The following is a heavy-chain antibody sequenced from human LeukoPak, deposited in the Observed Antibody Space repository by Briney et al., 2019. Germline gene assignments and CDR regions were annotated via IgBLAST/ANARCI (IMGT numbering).Heavy chain of an antibody. CDR1: GGTFSSYA. V-gene: IGHV1-69*05. CDR2: IIPIFGTA. D-gene: IGHD3-22*01. Sequence: SVKVSCKASGGTFSSYAISWVRQAPGQGLEWMGGIIPIFGTANYAQKFQGRVTITTDESTSTAYMELSSLRSEDTAVYYCARGGYYDSSGYYRNWFDPWGQGTLVTVSS. J-gene: IGHJ5*02. CDR3: ARGGYYDSSGYYRNWFDP.